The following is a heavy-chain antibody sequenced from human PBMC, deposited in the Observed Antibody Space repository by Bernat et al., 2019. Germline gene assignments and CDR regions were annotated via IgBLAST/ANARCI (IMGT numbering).Heavy chain of an antibody. CDR2: VSNSGGRT. CDR1: GFTFSTYA. CDR3: AKGLGGNGISYYYMDV. V-gene: IGHV3-23*01. Sequence: EVQLLESGGGLVQPGGSLRLSCAASGFTFSTYAMTWVRQAPGKGLEWLSGVSNSGGRTYYADSVKGRFTISRDNSKNTLYLQMISLRAEDSAVYYCAKGLGGNGISYYYMDVWGEGTTVTVSS. J-gene: IGHJ6*03.